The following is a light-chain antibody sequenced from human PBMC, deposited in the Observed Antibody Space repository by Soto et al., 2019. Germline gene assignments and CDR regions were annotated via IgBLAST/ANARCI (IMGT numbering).Light chain of an antibody. CDR1: SSDVGGYNY. CDR2: EVS. J-gene: IGLJ1*01. CDR3: TSYTSISLYV. V-gene: IGLV2-14*01. Sequence: QSALTQPASVSGSPGQSITISCTGTSSDVGGYNYVSWYQQHPGKAPKLMIYEVSNRPSGISNRFSGSKSGNTASLTISGLQAVDEADYYCTSYTSISLYVFGTVTKLTVL.